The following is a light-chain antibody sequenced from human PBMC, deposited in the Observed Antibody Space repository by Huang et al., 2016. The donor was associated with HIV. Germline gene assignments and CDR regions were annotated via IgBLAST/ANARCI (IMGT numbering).Light chain of an antibody. CDR1: QSVSAY. V-gene: IGKV3-11*01. CDR3: QQRSDWPLT. Sequence: EIVLTQSPATLSLSPGERATLSCRASQSVSAYLAWYQQKPGQAPRFLIDGASNRDTGIPARFSGRGSGTDFTLTISSLEPEDFAVYYCQQRSDWPLTFGGGTKVEIK. CDR2: GAS. J-gene: IGKJ4*01.